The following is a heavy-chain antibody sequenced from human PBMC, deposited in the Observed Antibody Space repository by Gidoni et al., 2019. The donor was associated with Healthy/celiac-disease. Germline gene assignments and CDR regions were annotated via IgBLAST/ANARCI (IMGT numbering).Heavy chain of an antibody. J-gene: IGHJ5*02. D-gene: IGHD3-3*01. CDR3: AKDRNYDFWSGYVNWFDP. Sequence: EVQLLESGGGLVQPGGSLGLSCSASGFTFSTYALSWVRQAAGQGLEWVSAISGSGGSTYYADSVKGRFTISRDNSKNTLYLQMNSLRAEDTAVYYCAKDRNYDFWSGYVNWFDPWGQGTLVTVSS. V-gene: IGHV3-23*01. CDR2: ISGSGGST. CDR1: GFTFSTYA.